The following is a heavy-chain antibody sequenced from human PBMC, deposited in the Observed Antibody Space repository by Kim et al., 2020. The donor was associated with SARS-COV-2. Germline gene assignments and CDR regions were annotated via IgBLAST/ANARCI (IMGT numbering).Heavy chain of an antibody. D-gene: IGHD3-10*01. CDR3: VRRSGSYWSDFDF. CDR1: GYMFSAYW. Sequence: GESLKISCRASGYMFSAYWVAWVRQVPGKGLEWMGIIFPRDSDYRYSPYFEGRVSIAADTAINTVYLELKRLRASDTAIYYCVRRSGSYWSDFDFWRQGT. V-gene: IGHV5-51*01. CDR2: IFPRDSDY. J-gene: IGHJ4*01.